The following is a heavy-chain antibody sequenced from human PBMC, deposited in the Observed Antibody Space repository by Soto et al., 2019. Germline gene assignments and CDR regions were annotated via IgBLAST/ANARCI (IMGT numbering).Heavy chain of an antibody. V-gene: IGHV4-39*01. CDR2: IYYSGSA. J-gene: IGHJ4*02. Sequence: LSLTCTVSGGSISSSSYYWGWIRQPPGKGLEWIGSIYYSGSAYYNPSLKSRVTISVDTSKNQFSLKLRSVTAADTAVYYCARRVIPDAKVDYWGQGTLVTVSS. CDR3: ARRVIPDAKVDY. D-gene: IGHD2-2*01. CDR1: GGSISSSSYY.